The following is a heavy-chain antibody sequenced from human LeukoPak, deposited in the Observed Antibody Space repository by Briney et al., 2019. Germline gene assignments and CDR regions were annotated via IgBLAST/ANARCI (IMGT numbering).Heavy chain of an antibody. CDR1: GFTFSSYA. CDR2: ISYDGSNK. V-gene: IGHV3-30*04. D-gene: IGHD4-23*01. CDR3: ARAEGYGGELDS. J-gene: IGHJ4*02. Sequence: GGSLRLSCAASGFTFSSYAMHWVRQAPGKGLEWVAVISYDGSNKYYADSVKGRFTISRENSKNRLYLQMNSLGAEDTAVYYCARAEGYGGELDSWGQGTLVTVSS.